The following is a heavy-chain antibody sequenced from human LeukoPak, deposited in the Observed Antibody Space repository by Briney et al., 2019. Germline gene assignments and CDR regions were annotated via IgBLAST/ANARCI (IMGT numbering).Heavy chain of an antibody. D-gene: IGHD2-15*01. CDR1: GYTFGKYA. Sequence: ASVNVSCKTSGYTFGKYAIHWVRQAPGQRFEWMGWIDGGNGDTRFSQKFQDRVSFTRDTFATTVYVEVTSLRSEDTAVYYCARDQSRDIRVDFDYWGQGTLVTVSS. V-gene: IGHV1-3*01. CDR3: ARDQSRDIRVDFDY. CDR2: IDGGNGDT. J-gene: IGHJ4*02.